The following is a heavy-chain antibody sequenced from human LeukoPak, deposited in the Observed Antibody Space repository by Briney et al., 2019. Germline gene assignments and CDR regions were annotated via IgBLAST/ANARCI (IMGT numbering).Heavy chain of an antibody. CDR3: ARDGPSSLVADTYYGMDV. V-gene: IGHV3-7*01. J-gene: IGHJ6*02. D-gene: IGHD2-15*01. CDR1: GFTFSSYW. Sequence: GGSLRLSCAASGFTFSSYWMSWVRQAPGKGLEWVANIKQDGSEKYYVDSVKGRFTISRDNAKNSLYLQMNSLRAEDTAVYYCARDGPSSLVADTYYGMDVWDQGTTVTVSS. CDR2: IKQDGSEK.